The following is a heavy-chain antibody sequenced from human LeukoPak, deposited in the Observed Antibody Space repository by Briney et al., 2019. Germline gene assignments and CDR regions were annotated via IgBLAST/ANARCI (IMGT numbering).Heavy chain of an antibody. CDR2: XXGSGDTT. CDR3: AKDYSTIAAAANPLFDY. Sequence: GGSLRLSCAASGFTFSSYAVTWVRQAPGKGLEWVSXXXGSGDTTFYADSVKGRFTISRDNSKNTLYLQMHSLRAEDTAVYYCAKDYSTIAAAANPLFDYWGQGALVTVSS. D-gene: IGHD6-13*01. CDR1: GFTFSSYA. J-gene: IGHJ4*02. V-gene: IGHV3-23*01.